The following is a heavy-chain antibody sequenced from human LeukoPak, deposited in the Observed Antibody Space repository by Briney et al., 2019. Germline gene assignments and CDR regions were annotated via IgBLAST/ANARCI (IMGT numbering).Heavy chain of an antibody. V-gene: IGHV3-30*02. D-gene: IGHD1-26*01. CDR3: AKDQLGEELLGDY. Sequence: GGSLRLSCAASGFTFSSYGMHRVRQAPGKGLEWVAFIRYDGSNKYYADSVKGRFTISRDNSKNKLYLQMNSLRAEDTAVYYCAKDQLGEELLGDYWGQGTLVTVSS. J-gene: IGHJ4*02. CDR1: GFTFSSYG. CDR2: IRYDGSNK.